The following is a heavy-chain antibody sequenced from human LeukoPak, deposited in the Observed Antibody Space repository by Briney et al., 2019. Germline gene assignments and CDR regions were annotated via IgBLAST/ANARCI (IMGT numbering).Heavy chain of an antibody. CDR1: GFTFSNYW. D-gene: IGHD6-6*01. CDR3: ARIGYSSSSFDH. Sequence: PGGSLRLSCAASGFTFSNYWMSWVRQAPGKGLEWLANIKQDGSEKDYVDSVKGRITISRDNAKKSVYVQINSLRAEDTAVYYCARIGYSSSSFDHWGQGTLVTVSS. V-gene: IGHV3-7*01. J-gene: IGHJ4*02. CDR2: IKQDGSEK.